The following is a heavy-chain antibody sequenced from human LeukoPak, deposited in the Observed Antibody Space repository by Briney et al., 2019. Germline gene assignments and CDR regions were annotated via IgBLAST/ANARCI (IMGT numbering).Heavy chain of an antibody. CDR1: GGSISSSSYY. CDR3: ARGGGSGSYYNDAFDI. J-gene: IGHJ3*02. Sequence: PSETLSLTCTVSGGSISSSSYYWGWIRQPPGKGLEWIGSIYYSGSTYYNPSLKSRVTISVDTSKNQFSLKLSSVTAADTAVYYCARGGGSGSYYNDAFDIWGQGTMVTVSS. D-gene: IGHD3-10*01. CDR2: IYYSGST. V-gene: IGHV4-39*01.